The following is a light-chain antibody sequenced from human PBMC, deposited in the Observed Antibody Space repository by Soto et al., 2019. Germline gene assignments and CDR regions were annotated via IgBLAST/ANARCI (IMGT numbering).Light chain of an antibody. J-gene: IGKJ5*01. V-gene: IGKV3-15*01. CDR2: GAS. CDR3: QQYNNCPPIT. CDR1: QTVSSN. Sequence: EIIVTQSPDTLSLSPWERATLSCRASQTVSSNYLAWGQQKPGQAPRLLIYGASTRATGIPARFSGSGSGTEFTLTISSLQSEDFAVYYCQQYNNCPPITFGQGTRLEIK.